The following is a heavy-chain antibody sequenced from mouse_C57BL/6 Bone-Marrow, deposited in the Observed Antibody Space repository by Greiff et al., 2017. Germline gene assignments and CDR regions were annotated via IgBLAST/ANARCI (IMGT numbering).Heavy chain of an antibody. J-gene: IGHJ4*01. CDR3: TSLDYYAMDY. CDR2: IRLKSDNYAT. V-gene: IGHV6-3*01. CDR1: GFTFSNYW. Sequence: EVQLVESGGGLVQPGGSMKLSCVASGFTFSNYWMNWVRPSPEKGLEWVAQIRLKSDNYATHYAESVKGRFTISRDDSKSSVYLQMNNLRAEDAGIYYCTSLDYYAMDYWGQGTSVTVSS.